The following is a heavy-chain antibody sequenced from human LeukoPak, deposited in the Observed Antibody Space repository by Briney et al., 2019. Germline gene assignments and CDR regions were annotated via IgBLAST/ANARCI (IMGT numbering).Heavy chain of an antibody. CDR1: GFTFINYW. J-gene: IGHJ4*02. V-gene: IGHV3-74*01. D-gene: IGHD4-11*01. Sequence: GGSLRLSCAASGFTFINYWMHWVRQAPGKGLVWVSRINSDGTSTTYADSVKGRFTISRDNAKNTLYLQMNSLRADDTAMYYCARALTVNLDYWGQGTLVTVSP. CDR3: ARALTVNLDY. CDR2: INSDGTST.